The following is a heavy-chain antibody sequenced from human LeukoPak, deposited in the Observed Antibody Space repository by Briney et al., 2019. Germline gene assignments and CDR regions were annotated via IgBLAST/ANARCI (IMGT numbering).Heavy chain of an antibody. V-gene: IGHV1-3*01. Sequence: GATVKVSCKASGYTFTSYAMHWVRQAPGQRLEWMGWINAGNGNTKYSQKFQGRVTMTRDTSISTAYMELSRLRSDDTAVYYCARDPVGATGWFDPWGQGTLVTVSS. CDR2: INAGNGNT. D-gene: IGHD1-26*01. CDR3: ARDPVGATGWFDP. J-gene: IGHJ5*02. CDR1: GYTFTSYA.